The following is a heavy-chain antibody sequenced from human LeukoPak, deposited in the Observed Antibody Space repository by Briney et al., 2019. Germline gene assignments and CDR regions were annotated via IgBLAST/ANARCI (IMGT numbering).Heavy chain of an antibody. Sequence: PGGSLRLSCAASGFTVSSNYMSWVRQAPGKGLEWVSVIYSGGSTYYADSVKGRFTISRNNSKNTLYLQMNSLRAEDTAVYYCAREQDGGSGYFDYWGQGTLVTVSS. V-gene: IGHV3-53*01. CDR3: AREQDGGSGYFDY. CDR2: IYSGGST. J-gene: IGHJ4*02. D-gene: IGHD3-10*01. CDR1: GFTVSSNY.